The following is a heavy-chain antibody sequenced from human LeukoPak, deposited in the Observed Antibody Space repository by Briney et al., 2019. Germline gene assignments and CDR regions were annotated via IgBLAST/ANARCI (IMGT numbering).Heavy chain of an antibody. CDR2: IYYSGST. CDR3: ASRMEGNEVYFDY. V-gene: IGHV4-39*01. CDR1: GGSISSSSYY. Sequence: SETLPLTCTVSGGSISSSSYYWGWIRQPPGKGLEWIGSIYYSGSTYYNPSLKSRVTISVDTSKNQFSLKLSSVTAADTAVYYCASRMEGNEVYFDYWGQGTLVTVSS. D-gene: IGHD1-1*01. J-gene: IGHJ4*02.